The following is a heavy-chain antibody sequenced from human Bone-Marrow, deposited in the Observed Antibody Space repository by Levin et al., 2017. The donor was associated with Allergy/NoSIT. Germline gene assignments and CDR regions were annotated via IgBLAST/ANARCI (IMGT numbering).Heavy chain of an antibody. D-gene: IGHD6-19*01. Sequence: SQTLSLTCPVSGGSISSSSYYWGWIRQPPGKGLEWIGSIYYSGSTYYNPSLKSRVTISVDTSKNQFSLKLSSVTAADTAVYYCARHAYSSGWYFTGNWFDPWGQGTLVTVSS. V-gene: IGHV4-39*01. CDR1: GGSISSSSYY. CDR3: ARHAYSSGWYFTGNWFDP. J-gene: IGHJ5*02. CDR2: IYYSGST.